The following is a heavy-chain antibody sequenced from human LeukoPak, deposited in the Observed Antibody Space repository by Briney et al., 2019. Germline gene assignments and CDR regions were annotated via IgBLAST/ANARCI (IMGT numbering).Heavy chain of an antibody. J-gene: IGHJ4*02. Sequence: GGSLRLACAASGFTGKSQTMNGVRQAPGKGLEWVANTKPDGSAEYYADSVRGRFTASRDNANNLLYLQMNRLRAEDTAVYYCARDGGLHTNFDYWGQGTLVTVSA. CDR1: GFTGKSQT. CDR2: TKPDGSAE. V-gene: IGHV3-7*01. D-gene: IGHD2-15*01. CDR3: ARDGGLHTNFDY.